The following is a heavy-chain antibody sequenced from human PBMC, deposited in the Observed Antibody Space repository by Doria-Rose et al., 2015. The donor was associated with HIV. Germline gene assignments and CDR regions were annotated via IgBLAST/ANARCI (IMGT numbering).Heavy chain of an antibody. CDR1: GRSFSGYY. V-gene: IGHV4-34*01. CDR3: ARGLLRGGWNDVDYYYGMDV. D-gene: IGHD1-1*01. Sequence: QVQLQQWDAGLVKPSETLSLTCAVFGRSFSGYYWSWIRQPPGNGLEWIGEINHSGSTNYKTSLKSRVTISLDTSMNLFSLKLSSVTAADTAVYYCARGLLRGGWNDVDYYYGMDVWGQGTTVTVSS. J-gene: IGHJ6*02. CDR2: INHSGST.